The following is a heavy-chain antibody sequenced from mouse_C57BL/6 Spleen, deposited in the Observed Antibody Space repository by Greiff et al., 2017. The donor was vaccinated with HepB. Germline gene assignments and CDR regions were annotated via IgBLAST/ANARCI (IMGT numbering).Heavy chain of an antibody. V-gene: IGHV1-53*01. J-gene: IGHJ4*01. D-gene: IGHD1-1*01. CDR3: ARSPYGTTPMDY. Sequence: QVQLQQPGTELVKPGASVKLSCKASGYTFTSYWMHWVKQRPGQGLEWIGNINPSNGGTNYNEKFKSKATLTVEKSSSTAYMQLSSLTSEDSAVYDCARSPYGTTPMDYWGQGTSVTVSS. CDR2: INPSNGGT. CDR1: GYTFTSYW.